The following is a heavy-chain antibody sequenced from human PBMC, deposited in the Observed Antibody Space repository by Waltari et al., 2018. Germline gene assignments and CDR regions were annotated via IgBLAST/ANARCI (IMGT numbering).Heavy chain of an antibody. D-gene: IGHD6-19*01. J-gene: IGHJ5*02. CDR3: ARVEYSSGWDNWFDP. V-gene: IGHV4-4*09. CDR1: GGSISSYY. CDR2: IYTSGST. Sequence: QVQLQESGPGLVKPSETLSLTCTVSGGSISSYYWSWLRQPPGKGLEWIGYIYTSGSTNYNPSLKSRVTISVDTSKNQFSLKLSSVTAADTAVYYCARVEYSSGWDNWFDPWGQGTLVTVSS.